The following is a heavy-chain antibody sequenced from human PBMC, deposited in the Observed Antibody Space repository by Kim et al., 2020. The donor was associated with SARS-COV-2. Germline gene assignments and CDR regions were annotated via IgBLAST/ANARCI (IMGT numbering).Heavy chain of an antibody. V-gene: IGHV3-30*18. J-gene: IGHJ6*02. CDR2: ISYDGSNK. CDR1: GFTFSSYG. D-gene: IGHD2-15*01. CDR3: AKDMACSGGSCYYGMDV. Sequence: GGSLRLSCAASGFTFSSYGMHWVRQAPGKGLEWVAVISYDGSNKYYADSVKGRFTISRDNYKNTLYLQMNSLRAEDTAVYYCAKDMACSGGSCYYGMDVWGQGTTVTVSS.